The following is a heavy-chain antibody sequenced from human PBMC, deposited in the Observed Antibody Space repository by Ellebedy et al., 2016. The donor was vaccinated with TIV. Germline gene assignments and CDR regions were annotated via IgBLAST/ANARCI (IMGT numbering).Heavy chain of an antibody. CDR2: TYYRSKWYF. CDR3: ARSSRTITIFGVVSQQLDP. Sequence: MPSETLSLTCAISGDTVASKSSAWNWIRQSPSRGLEWLGRTYYRSKWYFDYGDSVKSRIAINSDTAKSQVSLQLNSMTPEDTAIYYCARSSRTITIFGVVSQQLDPWGQGTLVIVSS. J-gene: IGHJ5*02. V-gene: IGHV6-1*01. D-gene: IGHD3-3*01. CDR1: GDTVASKSSA.